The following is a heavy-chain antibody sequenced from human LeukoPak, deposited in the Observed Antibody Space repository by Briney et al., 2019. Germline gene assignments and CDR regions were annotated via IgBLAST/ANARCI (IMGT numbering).Heavy chain of an antibody. CDR3: ARVSGSFPLRSDYYYYMDV. CDR1: GYTFTSYY. J-gene: IGHJ6*03. Sequence: ASLKVSCKASGYTFTSYYMHWVRQAPGQGLEWMGIINPSDGSTSYAQKLQGRVTMTTDTSTSTAYMELRSLRSDDTAVYYCARVSGSFPLRSDYYYYMDVWGKGTTVTVSS. V-gene: IGHV1-46*01. CDR2: INPSDGST. D-gene: IGHD1-26*01.